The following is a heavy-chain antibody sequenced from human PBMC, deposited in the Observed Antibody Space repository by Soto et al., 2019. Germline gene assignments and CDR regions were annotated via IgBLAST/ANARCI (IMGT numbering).Heavy chain of an antibody. CDR1: GFTLSGYA. J-gene: IGHJ6*03. D-gene: IGHD6-6*01. Sequence: EVQLAESGGGLAQPGGSLRLSCVASGFTLSGYAMDWVRQAPGKGLEYVSGISSNGVGTYYANSVQGRFTISRDNSKNTVYLQMGSMRPEDMAVYYCARRARPDFYYMDGWGKGATFTVS. V-gene: IGHV3-64*01. CDR3: ARRARPDFYYMDG. CDR2: ISSNGVGT.